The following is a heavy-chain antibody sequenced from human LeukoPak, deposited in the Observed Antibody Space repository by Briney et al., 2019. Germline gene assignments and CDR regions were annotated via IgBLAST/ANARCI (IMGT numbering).Heavy chain of an antibody. CDR1: GGSISSYY. Sequence: PSETLSLTCTVSGGSISSYYWSWIRQPPGKGLEWIGYIYYSGSTNYNPSHKSRVTISVATSKNQFSLKLSSVTAADTAMYYCARQDGYCSSTSCYTKSWFDPWGQGTLVTVSS. CDR2: IYYSGST. J-gene: IGHJ5*02. D-gene: IGHD2-2*02. V-gene: IGHV4-59*01. CDR3: ARQDGYCSSTSCYTKSWFDP.